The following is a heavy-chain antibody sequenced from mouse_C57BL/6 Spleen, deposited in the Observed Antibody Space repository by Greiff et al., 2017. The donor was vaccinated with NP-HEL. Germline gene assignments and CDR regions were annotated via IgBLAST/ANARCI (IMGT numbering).Heavy chain of an antibody. J-gene: IGHJ3*01. V-gene: IGHV1-53*01. CDR1: GYTFTSYW. D-gene: IGHD2-5*01. CDR2: INPSNGGT. Sequence: QVQLQQPGTELVKPGASVKLSCKASGYTFTSYWMHWVKQRPGQGLEWIGNINPSNGGTNYNEKFKSKATLTVDKSSSTAYMQLSSLTSEDSAVYYCARRGSYYSNYVAWFAYWGQGTLVTVSA. CDR3: ARRGSYYSNYVAWFAY.